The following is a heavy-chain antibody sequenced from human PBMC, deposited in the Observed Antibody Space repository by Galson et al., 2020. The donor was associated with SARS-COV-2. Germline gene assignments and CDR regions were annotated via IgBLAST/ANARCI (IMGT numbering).Heavy chain of an antibody. CDR2: IGPTSSYR. Sequence: GESLKISCAASGFTFSDYYMSWVRQAPGKGLEWISYIGPTSSYRNYADSVKGRFTVSRDNAENSLYLQMNSLRAEDTAVYFCARDNVEVPDSMGYWGRGTLVTVSS. V-gene: IGHV3-11*05. CDR1: GFTFSDYY. J-gene: IGHJ4*02. CDR3: ARDNVEVPDSMGY. D-gene: IGHD2-2*01.